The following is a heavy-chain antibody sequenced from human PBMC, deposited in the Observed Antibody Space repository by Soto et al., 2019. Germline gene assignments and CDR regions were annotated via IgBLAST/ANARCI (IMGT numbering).Heavy chain of an antibody. CDR1: GFTFDDYA. CDR3: AREFSRALDY. J-gene: IGHJ4*02. V-gene: IGHV3-74*01. Sequence: GGSLRLSCAASGFTFDDYAMHWVRQAPGKGLVWVSRINSDGSATNCADSVKGRFTISRDNANNTLYLQMNSLRAEDTAVYYCAREFSRALDYWGQGTLVTVSS. CDR2: INSDGSAT.